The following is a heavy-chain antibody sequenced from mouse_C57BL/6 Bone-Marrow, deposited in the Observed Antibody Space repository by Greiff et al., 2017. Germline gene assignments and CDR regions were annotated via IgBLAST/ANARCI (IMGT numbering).Heavy chain of an antibody. Sequence: EVQLVESGGGLVQPKGSLKLSCAASGFSFNTYAMNWVRQAPGKGLEWVARIRSKSNNYATYYADSVKDRFTISRDDSESMLYLQMNNLKTEDTAMYDCVRQASITTVGYFDYWGQGTTLTVSS. V-gene: IGHV10-1*01. D-gene: IGHD1-1*01. CDR3: VRQASITTVGYFDY. J-gene: IGHJ2*01. CDR1: GFSFNTYA. CDR2: IRSKSNNYAT.